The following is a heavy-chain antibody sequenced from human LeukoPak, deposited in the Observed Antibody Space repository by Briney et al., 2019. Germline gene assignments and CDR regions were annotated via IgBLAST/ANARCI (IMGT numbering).Heavy chain of an antibody. CDR2: INAGNGNT. V-gene: IGHV1-3*01. CDR1: GYTFTSYV. CDR3: ANLAGVVAGLDP. D-gene: IGHD6-19*01. J-gene: IGHJ5*02. Sequence: ASVKVSCKSSGYTFTSYVMHWVRQARGQRLEWVGWINAGNGNTKYSQKFQGRVTITRDTSASTAYMELSSLRSEDTAVYYCANLAGVVAGLDPWGQGTLVTVSS.